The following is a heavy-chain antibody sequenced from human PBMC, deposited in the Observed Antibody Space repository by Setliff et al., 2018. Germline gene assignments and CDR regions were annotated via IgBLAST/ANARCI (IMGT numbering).Heavy chain of an antibody. D-gene: IGHD2-21*02. CDR1: GYSFAKYW. CDR2: IYPGDSDT. V-gene: IGHV5-51*01. J-gene: IGHJ4*02. Sequence: GESLKISCRGSGYSFAKYWIGWVRQMPGKGLEWMGIIYPGDSDTRYSPSFQGQVTISADKSISTAYLQWSSLKASDTAMYYCARRLCGGDCSYDYWGQGTLVTVSS. CDR3: ARRLCGGDCSYDY.